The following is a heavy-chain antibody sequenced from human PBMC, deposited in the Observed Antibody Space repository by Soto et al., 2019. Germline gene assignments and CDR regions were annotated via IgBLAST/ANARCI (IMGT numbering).Heavy chain of an antibody. CDR3: VKSSRTLGDS. D-gene: IGHD6-13*01. CDR2: IDTSGGGT. V-gene: IGHV3-23*01. Sequence: EVQLLESGGGLVQPGGSLRLSCAASGLTFSSFAMSWVRQAPGKGLEWVSAIDTSGGGTYYADSVKGRFTISIDNSKNTLYLQMNSLRAEDTAVYYAVKSSRTLGDSWGQGTLVTVSS. J-gene: IGHJ4*02. CDR1: GLTFSSFA.